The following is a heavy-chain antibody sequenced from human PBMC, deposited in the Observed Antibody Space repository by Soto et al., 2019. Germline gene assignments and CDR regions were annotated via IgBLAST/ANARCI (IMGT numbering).Heavy chain of an antibody. CDR2: IYYSGST. CDR3: ASRRPGTIFGVVIMSAFDI. Sequence: PSETLSLTCTFSVGSISSGGYYCSWIRQHPGKGLEWIGYIYYSGSTYYNPSLKSRVTISVDTSKNQFSLKLSSVTAADTAVYYCASRRPGTIFGVVIMSAFDIWGQGTMVTVSS. CDR1: VGSISSGGYY. V-gene: IGHV4-31*03. D-gene: IGHD3-3*01. J-gene: IGHJ3*02.